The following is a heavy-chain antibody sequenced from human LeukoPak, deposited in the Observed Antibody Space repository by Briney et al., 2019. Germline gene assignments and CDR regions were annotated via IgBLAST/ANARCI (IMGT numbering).Heavy chain of an antibody. D-gene: IGHD3-3*01. V-gene: IGHV4-39*01. Sequence: SETLSLTCTVSGGSISSSSYYWGWSRQPPGKGLEWIGSIYYSGSTYYNPSLKSRVTISVDTSKNQFSLKLSSVTAADTAVYYCAIGVYDFGTGYYGILGYWGQGTLVTVSS. CDR1: GGSISSSSYY. CDR3: AIGVYDFGTGYYGILGY. CDR2: IYYSGST. J-gene: IGHJ4*02.